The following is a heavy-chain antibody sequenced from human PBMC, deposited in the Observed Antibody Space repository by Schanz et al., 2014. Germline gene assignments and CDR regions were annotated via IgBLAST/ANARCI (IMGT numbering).Heavy chain of an antibody. CDR3: ANAPRVAHYSYYYGMDV. V-gene: IGHV4-34*01. Sequence: QVQLQQWGAGLLKPSETLSLTCAVYGGSFSGYYWRWIRQSPGKGLEWIGEISHSGSTDYNPSLKSRVTISIDTSKNLLSLKLSSVTAADTAVYYCANAPRVAHYSYYYGMDVWGQGTTVTVSS. CDR2: ISHSGST. J-gene: IGHJ6*02. CDR1: GGSFSGYY.